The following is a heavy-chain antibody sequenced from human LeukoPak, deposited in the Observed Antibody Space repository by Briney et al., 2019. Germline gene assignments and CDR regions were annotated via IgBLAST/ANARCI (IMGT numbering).Heavy chain of an antibody. Sequence: GGSLRLSCAASGFTFTTYALHWVRQAPGKGLVWVSQVNTDGSMASYADSVKGRFTISRDNAKNTLYLQMNSLRAEDTAVYFCARDLAFSGYSSSWLNYWGQGTLVTVSS. V-gene: IGHV3-74*01. J-gene: IGHJ4*02. CDR3: ARDLAFSGYSSSWLNY. CDR2: VNTDGSMA. D-gene: IGHD6-13*01. CDR1: GFTFTTYA.